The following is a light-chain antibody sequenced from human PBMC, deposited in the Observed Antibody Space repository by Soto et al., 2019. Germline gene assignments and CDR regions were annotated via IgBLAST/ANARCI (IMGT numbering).Light chain of an antibody. CDR1: QSVYRY. CDR2: DAS. Sequence: EIVLTQSPATLSLSPGERATLSCRASQSVYRYLAWYQQKPGQAPRLLIYDASNRATGIPARFSGSGSGTDFTLTISSLEPEDFAVYYCQQRSNSFSFGPGTKVDIK. V-gene: IGKV3-11*01. CDR3: QQRSNSFS. J-gene: IGKJ3*01.